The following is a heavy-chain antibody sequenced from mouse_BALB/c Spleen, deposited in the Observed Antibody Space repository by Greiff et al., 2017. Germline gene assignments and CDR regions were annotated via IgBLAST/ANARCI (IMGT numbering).Heavy chain of an antibody. D-gene: IGHD2-2*01. Sequence: DVILVESGGDLVKPGGSLTLSCAASGFTFSSYGMSWVRQTPDKRLEWVATISSGGSSTYYPDSVKGQFTISRDNAKNTLYLQMSSLKSEDTALYYGAREGESYGNDGGGYFDVWGAGTTVTVSS. CDR3: AREGESYGNDGGGYFDV. J-gene: IGHJ1*01. CDR2: ISSGGSST. CDR1: GFTFSSYG. V-gene: IGHV5-6*02.